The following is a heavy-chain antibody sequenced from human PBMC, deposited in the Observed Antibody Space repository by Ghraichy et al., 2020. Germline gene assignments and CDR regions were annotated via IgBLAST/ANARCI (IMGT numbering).Heavy chain of an antibody. CDR2: IYYSGST. V-gene: IGHV4-59*01. D-gene: IGHD1-1*01. Sequence: SETLSLTCTVSGDSISTYYWNWIRQPPGKGLEWIRYIYYSGSTYYNPSLESRATISVDTSKNQFSLKLTSVTAADTAVYYCVRDMRGNRQLYGMDVWGQGTTVTVSS. J-gene: IGHJ6*02. CDR3: VRDMRGNRQLYGMDV. CDR1: GDSISTYY.